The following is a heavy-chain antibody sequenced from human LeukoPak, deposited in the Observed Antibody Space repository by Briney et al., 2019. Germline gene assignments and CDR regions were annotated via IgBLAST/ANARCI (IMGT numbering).Heavy chain of an antibody. CDR1: GYTFSNYW. V-gene: IGHV5-51*01. CDR3: ATSSLTGPIDY. CDR2: VYPGDSET. D-gene: IGHD3-9*01. Sequence: KVGESLKISCKGSGYTFSNYWIGWVRQMPGKGLEWLGIVYPGDSETRYSPSFQGQVTISADKSISTAYLQWSSLKASDTAMYYCATSSLTGPIDYWGQGTLVTVSS. J-gene: IGHJ4*02.